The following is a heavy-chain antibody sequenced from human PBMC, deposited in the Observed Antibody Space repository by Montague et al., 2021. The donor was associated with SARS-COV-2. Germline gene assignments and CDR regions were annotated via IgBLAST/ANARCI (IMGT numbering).Heavy chain of an antibody. CDR2: TNYRSKWTS. V-gene: IGHV6-1*01. CDR3: VRDTGSAQAGFDA. Sequence: CAISGDSVWSNTAACNWIRQSPSGGLEWLGRTNYRSKWTSDYATSVEGRISIDPDTSKNQFFLHLRSVTPEDTGVYFCVRDTGSAQAGFDAWGQGTLVTVSS. J-gene: IGHJ4*02. CDR1: GDSVWSNTAA. D-gene: IGHD4-17*01.